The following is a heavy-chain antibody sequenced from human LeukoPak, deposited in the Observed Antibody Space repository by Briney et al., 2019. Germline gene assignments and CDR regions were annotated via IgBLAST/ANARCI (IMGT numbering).Heavy chain of an antibody. D-gene: IGHD4-17*01. CDR2: ISSSGSTI. J-gene: IGHJ6*04. V-gene: IGHV3-48*03. CDR1: GFTFSSYA. CDR3: ARADNYGDYGQ. Sequence: GGSLRLSCAASGFTFSSYAMNWVRQAPGKGLEWVSCISSSGSTIYYADSVKGRFTISRDNARNSLYLETNSLRAEDTAVYYCARADNYGDYGQWGKGTTVTVSS.